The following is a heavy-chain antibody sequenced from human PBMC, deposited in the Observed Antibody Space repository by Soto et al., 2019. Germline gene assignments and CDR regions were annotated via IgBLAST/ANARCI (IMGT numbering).Heavy chain of an antibody. CDR1: GYTFTSYA. CDR2: INAGNGNT. Sequence: QVQLVQSGAEVKKPGASVKVSCKASGYTFTSYAMHWVRQAPGQRLEWMGWINAGNGNTKYSQQFQGRVTITRDTSASTAYMELSSLRSEDTAVYYCAIQPGSGYDTPGPFDYWGQGTLVTVSS. D-gene: IGHD5-12*01. V-gene: IGHV1-3*01. J-gene: IGHJ4*02. CDR3: AIQPGSGYDTPGPFDY.